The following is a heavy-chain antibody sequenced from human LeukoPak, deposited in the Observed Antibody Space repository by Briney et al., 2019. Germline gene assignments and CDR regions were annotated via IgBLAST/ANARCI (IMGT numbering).Heavy chain of an antibody. J-gene: IGHJ3*02. CDR2: INPSGGST. CDR1: GYTFTSYA. D-gene: IGHD1-26*01. V-gene: IGHV1-46*01. CDR3: ASPAPPGSYHFLRSDAFDI. Sequence: ASVKVSCKASGYTFTSYAMNWVRQAPGQGLEWMGIINPSGGSTSYAQKFQGRVTMTRDTSTSTVYMELSSLRSEDTAVYYCASPAPPGSYHFLRSDAFDIWGQGTMVTVSS.